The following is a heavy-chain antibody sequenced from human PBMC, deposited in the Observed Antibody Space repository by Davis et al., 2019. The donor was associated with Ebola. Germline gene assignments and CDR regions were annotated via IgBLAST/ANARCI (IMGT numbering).Heavy chain of an antibody. CDR1: GYTFRSYG. D-gene: IGHD4-11*01. CDR3: ARDQFQDYSNYAQVRFDP. Sequence: AASVKVSCKASGYTFRSYGISWVRQAPGQGLEWMGWINSHNGNKKYAQKLQGRVTMTTDTSTSTAYMELRNLRSDDTAVYYCARDQFQDYSNYAQVRFDPWGQGTLVTVS. CDR2: INSHNGNK. V-gene: IGHV1-18*01. J-gene: IGHJ5*02.